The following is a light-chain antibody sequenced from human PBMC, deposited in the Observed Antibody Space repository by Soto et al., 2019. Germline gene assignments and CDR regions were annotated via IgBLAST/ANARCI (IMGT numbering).Light chain of an antibody. CDR2: GAS. CDR1: QDIRNY. CDR3: LQDRSHFWT. Sequence: AIQVTQSPPSLSASVGDRVTITCRSSQDIRNYLGWYQQKPGKAPQLLIYGASSLQRGVSSRFSGSGFGTDFTLTISSLQPEDSATSYCLQDRSHFWTFGQGTKVEI. V-gene: IGKV1-6*01. J-gene: IGKJ1*01.